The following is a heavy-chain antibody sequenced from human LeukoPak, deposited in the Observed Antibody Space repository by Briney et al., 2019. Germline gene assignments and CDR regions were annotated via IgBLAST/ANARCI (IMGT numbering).Heavy chain of an antibody. CDR3: ARTTYYYDSSGYRFDP. CDR2: INTNTGNP. CDR1: GYTFTSYA. Sequence: ASVKVSCKASGYTFTSYAMNWVRQAPGQGLGWMGWINTNTGNPTYAQGFTGRFVFSLDTSVSTAYLQISSLKAEDTAVYYCARTTYYYDSSGYRFDPWGQGTLVTVSS. J-gene: IGHJ5*02. D-gene: IGHD3-22*01. V-gene: IGHV7-4-1*02.